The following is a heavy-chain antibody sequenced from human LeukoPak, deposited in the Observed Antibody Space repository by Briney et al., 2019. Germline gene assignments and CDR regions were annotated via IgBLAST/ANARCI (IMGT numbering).Heavy chain of an antibody. Sequence: SETLSLTCTVSGGPISSGGYYWSWIRQHPGKGLEWIGYIYYSGSTYYNPSLKSRVTISVDTSKNQFSLKLSSVTAADTAVYYCARELSVAGHNWFDPWGQGTLVTVSS. CDR1: GGPISSGGYY. CDR3: ARELSVAGHNWFDP. J-gene: IGHJ5*02. CDR2: IYYSGST. V-gene: IGHV4-31*03. D-gene: IGHD6-19*01.